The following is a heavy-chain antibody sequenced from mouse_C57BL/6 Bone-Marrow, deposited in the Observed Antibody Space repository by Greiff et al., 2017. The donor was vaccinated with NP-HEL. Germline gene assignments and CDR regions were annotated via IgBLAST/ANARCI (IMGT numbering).Heavy chain of an antibody. V-gene: IGHV1-15*01. D-gene: IGHD2-4*01. Sequence: QVQLQQSGAELVRPGASVTLSCKASGYTFTDYEMHWVKQTPVHGLEWIGAIDPETGGTAYTQTFKGKAILTADKSSSTAYMELRMLTSEDSAVDYCTRNYEYDELFAYWGQGTLVTVSA. CDR1: GYTFTDYE. J-gene: IGHJ3*01. CDR3: TRNYEYDELFAY. CDR2: IDPETGGT.